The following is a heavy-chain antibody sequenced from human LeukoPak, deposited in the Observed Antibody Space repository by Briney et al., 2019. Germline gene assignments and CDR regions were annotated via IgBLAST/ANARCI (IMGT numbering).Heavy chain of an antibody. CDR1: GYSFIDYW. D-gene: IGHD3-10*02. CDR3: ACRMFASNWFQP. V-gene: IGHV5-51*01. CDR2: IYPGDSRT. J-gene: IGHJ5*02. Sequence: GESLKISCQGSGYSFIDYWIGWVRQMPGRGLEWMAVIYPGDSRTRYNPSFQGQVTNSADKSINTAYLEWNSLKASDTALYYCACRMFASNWFQPWGQGTLVTVSS.